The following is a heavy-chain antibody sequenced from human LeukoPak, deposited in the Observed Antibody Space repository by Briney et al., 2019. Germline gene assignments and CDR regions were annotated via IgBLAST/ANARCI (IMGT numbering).Heavy chain of an antibody. CDR1: GYTFTGYY. CDR3: TRVHDYFFQH. CDR2: INPNSGGT. Sequence: ASVKVSCKASGYTFTGYYMHWVRQAPGQGLEWMGRINPNSGGTDYAPKFQGRVTMTRDTSISTAYMELSRLRSDDTAVYYCTRVHDYFFQHWGQGTLVTVSS. J-gene: IGHJ1*01. D-gene: IGHD2/OR15-2a*01. V-gene: IGHV1-2*06.